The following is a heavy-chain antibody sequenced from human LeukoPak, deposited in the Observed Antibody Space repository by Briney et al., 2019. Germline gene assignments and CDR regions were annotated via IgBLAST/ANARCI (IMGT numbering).Heavy chain of an antibody. Sequence: GGSLRLSCAASGFTFSSYSMNWVRQAPGKGLEWVSAISGSGGSTYYADSVKGRFTISRDNSKNTLYLQMNSLRAEDTAVYYCAKDGWVELRYLAYWGQGTLVTVSS. CDR1: GFTFSSYS. J-gene: IGHJ4*02. V-gene: IGHV3-23*01. CDR3: AKDGWVELRYLAY. CDR2: ISGSGGST. D-gene: IGHD1-7*01.